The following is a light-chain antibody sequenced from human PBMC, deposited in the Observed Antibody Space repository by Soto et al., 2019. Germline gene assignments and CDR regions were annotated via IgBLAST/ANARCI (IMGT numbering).Light chain of an antibody. Sequence: EIVLTQSPATVSLSPGESATLSCRASQNIHSFLAWYQQRPGQAPRLLIYDASFRATAIPARFNGSGSGTDFTLTITRLEPEEFAGYYCQQRLFWPLFTFGQGTRLDIK. CDR1: QNIHSF. CDR3: QQRLFWPLFT. CDR2: DAS. V-gene: IGKV3-11*01. J-gene: IGKJ2*01.